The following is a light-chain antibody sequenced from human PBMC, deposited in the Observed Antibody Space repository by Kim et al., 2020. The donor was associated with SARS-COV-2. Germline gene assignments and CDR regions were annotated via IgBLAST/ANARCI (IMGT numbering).Light chain of an antibody. J-gene: IGLJ3*02. CDR3: AAWDDSLSGWV. V-gene: IGLV1-47*01. CDR2: RNN. Sequence: GHRVTISCSGSSSNIGSNYVYWYQQIPGTAPNHLIYRNNQRPSGVAARFSGCKSGTSASLAISGLRYEDEADDYCAAWDDSLSGWVFGGGTQLTVL. CDR1: SSNIGSNY.